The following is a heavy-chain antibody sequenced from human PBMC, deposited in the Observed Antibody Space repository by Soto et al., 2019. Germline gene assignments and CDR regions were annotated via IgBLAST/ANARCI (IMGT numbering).Heavy chain of an antibody. D-gene: IGHD1-26*01. V-gene: IGHV3-30-3*01. J-gene: IGHJ4*02. CDR3: ARAGVGATSINFDY. CDR1: GFTFSSYA. CDR2: ISYDGSNK. Sequence: QVQLVESGGGVVQPGRSLRLSCAASGFTFSSYAMHWVRQAPGKGLEWVAVISYDGSNKYYADSVKGRFTISRDNPKNMLYLQMNSLRAEDTAVYYCARAGVGATSINFDYWGQGTLITVSS.